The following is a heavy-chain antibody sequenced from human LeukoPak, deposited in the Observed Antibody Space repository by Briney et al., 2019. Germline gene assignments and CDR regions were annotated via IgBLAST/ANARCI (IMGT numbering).Heavy chain of an antibody. J-gene: IGHJ4*02. Sequence: ASVKVSCKASGYTFTSYGISWVRQAPGQGLEWMGWINPNSGGTNYAQKFQGRVTMTRDTSISTAYMELSRLRSDDTAVYYCARARESSSDYWGQGTLVTVSS. D-gene: IGHD6-6*01. CDR1: GYTFTSYG. V-gene: IGHV1-2*02. CDR2: INPNSGGT. CDR3: ARARESSSDY.